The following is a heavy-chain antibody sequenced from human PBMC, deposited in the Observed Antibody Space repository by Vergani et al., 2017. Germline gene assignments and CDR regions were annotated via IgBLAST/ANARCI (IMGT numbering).Heavy chain of an antibody. CDR3: AKHFRGWGIDY. J-gene: IGHJ4*02. CDR1: GFTFSTYA. V-gene: IGHV3-23*01. CDR2: LTGGGGST. D-gene: IGHD3-16*01. Sequence: EVQLLESGGSLKQPGGSVRLSCAASGFTFSTYAMHWVRQAPGKGLECVSALTGGGGSTYYADSFKGRFIISRDNSRDTLYLQMNSLRPEDTATYYCAKHFRGWGIDYWGQGTQVIVSS.